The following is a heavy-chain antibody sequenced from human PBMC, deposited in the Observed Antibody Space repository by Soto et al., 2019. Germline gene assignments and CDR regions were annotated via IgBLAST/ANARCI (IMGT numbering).Heavy chain of an antibody. D-gene: IGHD1-7*01. V-gene: IGHV3-23*01. CDR2: ISGSGGDT. CDR3: AKDPTGITYYSYGLDV. J-gene: IGHJ6*02. CDR1: GFTFSNYV. Sequence: PGGSLRLSCTAYGFTFSNYVMSWVRQAPGKGLEWVSAISGSGGDTYYADSVKGRFTISGDNSKNTLYLQMNSLRAEDTAIYYCAKDPTGITYYSYGLDVWGPGTTVTVSS.